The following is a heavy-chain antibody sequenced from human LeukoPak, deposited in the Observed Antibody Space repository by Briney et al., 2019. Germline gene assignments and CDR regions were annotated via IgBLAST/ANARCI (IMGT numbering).Heavy chain of an antibody. J-gene: IGHJ3*02. Sequence: PGGSLRLSCAASGFTFSSYAMSWVRQAPGKGLEWVSVISGSGGTTYYADSVKGRFTISRDNSKNTLYLQMNSLRAEDTAVYYCAKVRGGSGWEDDAFDIWGQGTMVTVSS. D-gene: IGHD6-19*01. CDR3: AKVRGGSGWEDDAFDI. CDR1: GFTFSSYA. V-gene: IGHV3-23*01. CDR2: ISGSGGTT.